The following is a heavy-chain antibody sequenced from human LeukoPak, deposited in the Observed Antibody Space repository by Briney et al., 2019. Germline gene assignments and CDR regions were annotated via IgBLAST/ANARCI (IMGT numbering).Heavy chain of an antibody. J-gene: IGHJ4*02. Sequence: RSLRLSCAASGFTFSSYAMSWVRQAPGKGLEWVSAISGSGGSTYYADSVKGRFTISRDNSKNTLYLQMNSLRAEDTAVYYCAKDRGWFGELLYAFDYWGQGTLVTVSS. D-gene: IGHD3-10*01. CDR3: AKDRGWFGELLYAFDY. V-gene: IGHV3-23*01. CDR1: GFTFSSYA. CDR2: ISGSGGST.